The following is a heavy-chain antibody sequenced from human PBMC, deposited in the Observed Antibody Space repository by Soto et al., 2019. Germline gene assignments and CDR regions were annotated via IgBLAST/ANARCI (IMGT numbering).Heavy chain of an antibody. J-gene: IGHJ4*02. V-gene: IGHV4-30-4*01. CDR1: GGSISSGDYY. D-gene: IGHD2-2*01. CDR2: IYYSGST. Sequence: SETLSLTCTVSGGSISSGDYYWSWIRQPPGKGLEWIGYIYYSGSTYYNPSLKSRVTISEDTSKNQFSLRLSSVTAADTAVFYCARLIHCKTTSCYFDYWGPGTLVTVSS. CDR3: ARLIHCKTTSCYFDY.